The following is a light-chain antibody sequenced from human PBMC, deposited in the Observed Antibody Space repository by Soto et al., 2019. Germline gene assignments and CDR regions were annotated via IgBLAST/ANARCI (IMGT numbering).Light chain of an antibody. CDR1: QSITY. CDR2: AAS. V-gene: IGKV1-39*01. J-gene: IGKJ5*01. CDR3: QQRSNWPPIT. Sequence: DIQMTQSPSSLSASVGDRVTITCRASQSITYLNWYQQKPGKAPKLLIYAASSLQSGVPSRFSGSGSGTDFTLTISSLEPEDFAVYYCQQRSNWPPITFGQGTRLEIK.